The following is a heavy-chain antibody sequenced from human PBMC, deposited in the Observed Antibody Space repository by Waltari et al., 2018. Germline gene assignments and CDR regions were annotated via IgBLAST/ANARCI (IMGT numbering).Heavy chain of an antibody. CDR3: ARTCSGGSCYFHLDY. D-gene: IGHD2-15*01. CDR1: GGTFSSYA. V-gene: IGHV1-69*04. J-gene: IGHJ4*02. CDR2: IIPILGIA. Sequence: QVQLVQSGAEVKKPGSSVKVSCKASGGTFSSYAISWVRQAPGQGLEWMGGIIPILGIANYEQKFQGRVTITADESTSTAYMELSSLRSEDTAVYYCARTCSGGSCYFHLDYWGQGTLVTVSS.